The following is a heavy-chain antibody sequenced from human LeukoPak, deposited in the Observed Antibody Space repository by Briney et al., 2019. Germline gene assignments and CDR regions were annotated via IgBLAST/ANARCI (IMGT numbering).Heavy chain of an antibody. CDR1: GGSISSGSYD. CDR3: ARARQIFYCSSTSCMGYLDAFDI. D-gene: IGHD2-2*01. J-gene: IGHJ3*02. Sequence: PSETLSLTCTVSGGSISSGSYDWYWIRQPAGKGLEWIGHIYTSGSTDYNPSLKSRVTISVATSKNQFSLKLSSVTAADTAVYYCARARQIFYCSSTSCMGYLDAFDIWGQGTMVTVSS. CDR2: IYTSGST. V-gene: IGHV4-61*09.